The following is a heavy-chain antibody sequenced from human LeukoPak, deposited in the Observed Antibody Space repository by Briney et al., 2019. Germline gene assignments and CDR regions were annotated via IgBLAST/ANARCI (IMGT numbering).Heavy chain of an antibody. CDR3: ARKKVEVVATYDY. CDR2: INPNSGGT. D-gene: IGHD5-12*01. CDR1: GYTFTGHY. J-gene: IGHJ4*02. Sequence: GASVKVSCKASGYTFTGHYMHWVRQAPGQGLEWMGWINPNSGGTKYAQKFQGRITMTRDTSISTAYMELNRLTSDDTAVYYCARKKVEVVATYDYWGQGTLVTVSS. V-gene: IGHV1-2*02.